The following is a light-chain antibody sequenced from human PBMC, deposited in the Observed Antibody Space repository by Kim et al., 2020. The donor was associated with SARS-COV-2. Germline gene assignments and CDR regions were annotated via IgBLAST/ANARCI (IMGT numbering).Light chain of an antibody. CDR3: CSYAGSNWV. V-gene: IGLV2-23*01. Sequence: QSALTQPASVSGSPGQSITISCTGTSSDVGSYNLVSWYQQHPGKAPKLMIYEGSKRPSGVSNRFSGSKSGNTAFLTISGLQAEDEADYYCCSYAGSNWVFGGGTQLTVL. CDR1: SSDVGSYNL. CDR2: EGS. J-gene: IGLJ3*02.